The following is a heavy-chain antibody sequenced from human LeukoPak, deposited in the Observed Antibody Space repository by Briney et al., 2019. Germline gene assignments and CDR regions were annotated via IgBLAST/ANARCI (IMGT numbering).Heavy chain of an antibody. D-gene: IGHD1-20*01. CDR2: MYYSGNT. V-gene: IGHV4-39*07. J-gene: IGHJ5*02. CDR3: TRYNSDGGCFDP. CDR1: GGSISETNYY. Sequence: ASETLSLTCTVSGGSISETNYYRGWIRQPPGKGLEWIGVMYYSGNTYYNPSLKSRITISLDTSKNQFSLKLSSVTAEDKAVYYCTRYNSDGGCFDPWGQGTLVTVSS.